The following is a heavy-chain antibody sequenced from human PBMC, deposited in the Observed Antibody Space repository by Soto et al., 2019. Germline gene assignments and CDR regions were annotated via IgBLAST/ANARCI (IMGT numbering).Heavy chain of an antibody. CDR1: GGTFSTYA. CDR3: ARARGPSMLRYYYGLDV. Sequence: GASGKVSCKASGGTFSTYAISWVRQAPGQGLEWMGGIIPVFGAANYTQKFQGRVTITADESTSTVYMELSSLRSEDTAVYYCARARGPSMLRYYYGLDVWGQGTTVTVSS. D-gene: IGHD3-10*02. CDR2: IIPVFGAA. V-gene: IGHV1-69*13. J-gene: IGHJ6*02.